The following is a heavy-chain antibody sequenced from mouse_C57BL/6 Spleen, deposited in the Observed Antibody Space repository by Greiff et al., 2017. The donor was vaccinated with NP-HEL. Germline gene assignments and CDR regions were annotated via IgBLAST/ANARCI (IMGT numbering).Heavy chain of an antibody. V-gene: IGHV5-9*01. CDR3: GRQASGYWDVEV. CDR1: GFTFSSYT. J-gene: IGHJ1*03. CDR2: ISGGGGNT. D-gene: IGHD3-2*02. Sequence: EVKLVESGGGLVKPGGSLKLSCAASGFTFSSYTMSWVRQTPEKRLEWVATISGGGGNTYYPCSVKGRFTISRDNAQNTLYLQMSSLRSEETALYYSGRQASGYWDVEVWGTEATVTVAS.